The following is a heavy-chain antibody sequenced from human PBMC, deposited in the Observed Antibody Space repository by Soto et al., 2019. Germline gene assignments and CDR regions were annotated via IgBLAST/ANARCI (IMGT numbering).Heavy chain of an antibody. J-gene: IGHJ2*01. CDR1: GFSFSTYG. D-gene: IGHD5-18*01. CDR2: ITASNGNT. Sequence: QLQLVQSGAEVKNPGASVRVSCKASGFSFSTYGITWVRQAPGQGLEWMGWITASNGNTHYAQNLQGRVTRTTDTSTSTAYMELWRLSSDDKAVYYCARGNSYGSYWYFDLWGRGTLVTVSS. CDR3: ARGNSYGSYWYFDL. V-gene: IGHV1-18*04.